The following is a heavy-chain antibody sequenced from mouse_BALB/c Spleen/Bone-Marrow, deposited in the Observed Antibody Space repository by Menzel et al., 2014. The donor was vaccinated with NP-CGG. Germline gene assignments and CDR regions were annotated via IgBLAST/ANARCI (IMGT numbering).Heavy chain of an antibody. J-gene: IGHJ4*01. D-gene: IGHD2-5*01. Sequence: EVHLVESGPSLVKPSQTLSLTCSVIGDSITSGYWNWIRKFPGNKLEYMGYISNRGTTYYKPSLISRISITRDTSKNQFYLQLNSVTAEDTATYYSARFYNNHMDYWGQGTSVTVSS. CDR3: ARFYNNHMDY. CDR1: GDSITSGY. V-gene: IGHV3-8*02. CDR2: ISNRGTT.